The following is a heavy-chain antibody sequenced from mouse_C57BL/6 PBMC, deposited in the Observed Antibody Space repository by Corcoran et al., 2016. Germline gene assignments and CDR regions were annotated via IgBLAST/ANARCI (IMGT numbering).Heavy chain of an antibody. CDR1: GYTFTTYG. V-gene: IGHV9-3*01. J-gene: IGHJ3*01. CDR3: AREDYDYGFAY. Sequence: QIQLVQSGPELKKPGETVKISCKASGYTFTTYGMSWVKQAPGKGLKLMGWINTYSGVPTYADDFKGRFAFSLETSASTAYLQINNLKNEDTATYFCAREDYDYGFAYWGQGTLVTVS. CDR2: INTYSGVP. D-gene: IGHD2-4*01.